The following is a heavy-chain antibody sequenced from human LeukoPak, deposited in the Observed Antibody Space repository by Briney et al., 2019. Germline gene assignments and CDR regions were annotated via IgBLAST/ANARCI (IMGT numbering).Heavy chain of an antibody. CDR3: ARTVSAYFFDY. V-gene: IGHV3-74*01. CDR2: ITTDGSST. J-gene: IGHJ4*02. D-gene: IGHD3-9*01. CDR1: GFPFSSYW. Sequence: GGSLRLSCAASGFPFSSYWMHWVRQAPGKGLVWVSRITTDGSSTTYADSVRGRFTISRDNAKITLYLQMNSLRAEDTAVYYCARTVSAYFFDYWGQGTLVTVSS.